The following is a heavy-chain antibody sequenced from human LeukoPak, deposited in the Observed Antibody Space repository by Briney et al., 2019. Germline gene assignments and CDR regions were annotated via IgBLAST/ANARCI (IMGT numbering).Heavy chain of an antibody. J-gene: IGHJ5*02. CDR1: GFTFSSYS. CDR2: ISSSSSYI. CDR3: ASVDSSGYFDWFDP. Sequence: PGGSLRLSCAASGFTFSSYSMNWVRQAPGKGLEWVSSISSSSSYIYYADSVNGRFTISRDNAKNSLYLQMNSLRAEDTAVYYCASVDSSGYFDWFDPWGQGTLVTVSS. D-gene: IGHD3-22*01. V-gene: IGHV3-21*01.